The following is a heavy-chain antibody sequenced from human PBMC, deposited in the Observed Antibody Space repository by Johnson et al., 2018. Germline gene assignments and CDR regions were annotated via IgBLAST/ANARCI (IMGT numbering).Heavy chain of an antibody. CDR1: GFTFDDYA. D-gene: IGHD3-10*01. Sequence: EVQLVESGGGLVQPGRSLRLSCAASGFTFDDYAMHWVRQAPGKGLAWVSGLSWNSGSIGYADSVKGRFTISSENAKNSLYLQMKSLRAEDTALYYCGKERNYSGSGSYYEGYMDGGGKGTTVTVSS. J-gene: IGHJ6*03. CDR3: GKERNYSGSGSYYEGYMDG. CDR2: LSWNSGSI. V-gene: IGHV3-9*01.